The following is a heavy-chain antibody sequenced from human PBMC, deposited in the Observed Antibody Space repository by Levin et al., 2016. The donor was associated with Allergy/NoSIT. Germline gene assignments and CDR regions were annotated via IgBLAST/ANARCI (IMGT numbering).Heavy chain of an antibody. D-gene: IGHD6-13*01. CDR2: ISYVGSNK. Sequence: GGSLRLSCAASGFTFSSYGMHWVRQAPGKGLEWVAVISYVGSNKYYADSVKGRFTISRDNSKNTVYLQMNSLRGDDTAVYHCARDPRGVAAAGHFDYWGQGTLVTVSS. J-gene: IGHJ4*02. V-gene: IGHV3-30*03. CDR1: GFTFSSYG. CDR3: ARDPRGVAAAGHFDY.